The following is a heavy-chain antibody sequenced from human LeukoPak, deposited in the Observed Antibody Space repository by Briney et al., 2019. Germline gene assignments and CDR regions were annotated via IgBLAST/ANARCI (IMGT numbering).Heavy chain of an antibody. CDR2: IYYSGST. J-gene: IGHJ4*02. Sequence: SEALSLTCTVSGGSISSYYWSWIRQPPGKGLEWIGYIYYSGSTNYNPSLKSRVTISVDTSKNQFSLKLSSVTAADTAVYYCARGSMARIPDYWGQETLVTVSS. CDR1: GGSISSYY. CDR3: ARGSMARIPDY. D-gene: IGHD2/OR15-2a*01. V-gene: IGHV4-59*01.